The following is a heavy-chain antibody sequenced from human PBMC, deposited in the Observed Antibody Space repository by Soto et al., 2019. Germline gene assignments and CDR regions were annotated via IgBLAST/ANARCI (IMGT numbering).Heavy chain of an antibody. D-gene: IGHD2-15*01. Sequence: KASETLSLTCIVSGGSISYYYWSWVRQPPGKGLEWIGWIYYSGVTLYNPSFKSRISMSVDTSNNQFSLKMNSVTASDTAVYYCARYCNGDSCFSKSLDYWGRGTLVTAPQ. CDR3: ARYCNGDSCFSKSLDY. V-gene: IGHV4-59*12. CDR1: GGSISYYY. J-gene: IGHJ4*02. CDR2: IYYSGVT.